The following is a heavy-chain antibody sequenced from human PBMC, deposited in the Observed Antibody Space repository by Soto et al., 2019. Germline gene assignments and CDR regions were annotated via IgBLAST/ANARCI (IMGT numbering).Heavy chain of an antibody. CDR2: ISDSSGST. CDR1: GFTFSSYG. J-gene: IGHJ4*02. D-gene: IGHD3-10*01. CDR3: ATDSRLWFGQLLNYFDF. Sequence: EVQLLESGGGLVQPGGSLRLSCAASGFTFSSYGMNWVRQAPGKGLEWVSAISDSSGSTYYADSVRGRFTISRDNSKNTLYLLMNSLRAEDMAVYYCATDSRLWFGQLLNYFDFWGQGTLVTVSP. V-gene: IGHV3-23*01.